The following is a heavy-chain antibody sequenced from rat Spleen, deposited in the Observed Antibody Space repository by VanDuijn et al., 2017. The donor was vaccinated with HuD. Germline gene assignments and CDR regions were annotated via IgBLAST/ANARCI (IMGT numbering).Heavy chain of an antibody. D-gene: IGHD1-9*01. CDR1: GLTFSDYG. Sequence: EVQLVESGGGLVQPGRSLKLSCAASGLTFSDYGMAWVRQAPTKGLEWVASITNSGGSTYYRDSVKGRFTISRDNAKSTLYLQMDSLKSEDTASYYCVRHGYTRYYFDYWGQGVMVTVSS. CDR3: VRHGYTRYYFDY. V-gene: IGHV5-29*01. J-gene: IGHJ2*01. CDR2: ITNSGGST.